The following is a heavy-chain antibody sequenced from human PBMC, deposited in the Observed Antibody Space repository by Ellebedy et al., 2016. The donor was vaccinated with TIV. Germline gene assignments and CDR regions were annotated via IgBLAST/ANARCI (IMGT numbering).Heavy chain of an antibody. CDR3: ARGGAYYHRYFDD. CDR1: GGTFSGSA. V-gene: IGHV1-69*13. CDR2: ISPIFGTT. D-gene: IGHD3-10*01. Sequence: SVKVSCKASGGTFSGSAISWVRQAPGQGLEWMGGISPIFGTTNYAQRFQGRVTITADEFPSAGYMELSSLRSEDTAVYYCARGGAYYHRYFDDWGQGTLVTVSS. J-gene: IGHJ4*02.